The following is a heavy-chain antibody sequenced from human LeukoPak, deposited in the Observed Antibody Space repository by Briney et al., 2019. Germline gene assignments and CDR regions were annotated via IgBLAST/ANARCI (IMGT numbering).Heavy chain of an antibody. Sequence: PGGSLRLSCAASGFTFDDYGMSWVRQAPGKGLEWVSAISGSGGSTYYADSVKGRFTISRDNSKNTLYLQMNSLRAEDTAVYYCAKLASSWYEYYYYGMDVWGQGTTVTVSS. V-gene: IGHV3-23*01. CDR3: AKLASSWYEYYYYGMDV. J-gene: IGHJ6*02. D-gene: IGHD6-13*01. CDR1: GFTFDDYG. CDR2: ISGSGGST.